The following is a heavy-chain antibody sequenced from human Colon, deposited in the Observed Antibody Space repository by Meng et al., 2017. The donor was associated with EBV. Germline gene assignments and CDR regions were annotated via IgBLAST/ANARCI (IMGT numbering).Heavy chain of an antibody. J-gene: IGHJ2*01. D-gene: IGHD4-17*01. V-gene: IGHV4-31*03. CDR3: ASLYGDSSVWYLDL. CDR2: IYYSGST. CDR1: GGSISSGNHY. Sequence: QVQVQESGPGLVKPSQTPSLTCPVSGGSISSGNHYWSWIRQHPGKGLEYIGYIYYSGSTYYNPSLKSRVIISVDTSKNQFSLRLNSVTAADTAVYYCASLYGDSSVWYLDLWGRGTLVTVSS.